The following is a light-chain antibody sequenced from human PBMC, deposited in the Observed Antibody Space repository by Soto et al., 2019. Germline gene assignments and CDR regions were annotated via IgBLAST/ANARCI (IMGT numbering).Light chain of an antibody. J-gene: IGKJ4*01. CDR2: DAS. V-gene: IGKV3-11*01. CDR3: QQRSNWPLALT. CDR1: QSVSSD. Sequence: EIVLTQSPATLSLSPGERATLSCRARQSVSSDLAWYQQKPGQAPRLLIYDASNRVTRIPAKFSVSGSGTDFTLTISSLEPEDFAVYYCQQRSNWPLALTFGGGTKVEIK.